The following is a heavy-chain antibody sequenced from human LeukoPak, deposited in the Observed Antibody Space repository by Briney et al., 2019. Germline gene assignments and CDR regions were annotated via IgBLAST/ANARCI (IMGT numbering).Heavy chain of an antibody. J-gene: IGHJ6*03. D-gene: IGHD3-10*01. CDR3: ARDMDYYGSGTYRGYYYYMDI. V-gene: IGHV4-59*01. CDR2: IYYSGST. CDR1: GDSISNYY. Sequence: PSETLSLTCTVSGDSISNYYWSWIRQPPGKGLEWIGSIYYSGSTDSKPSLKSRVTISIDTSKNQFSLKLRSVTAADTAVYYCARDMDYYGSGTYRGYYYYMDIWGKGTTVTASS.